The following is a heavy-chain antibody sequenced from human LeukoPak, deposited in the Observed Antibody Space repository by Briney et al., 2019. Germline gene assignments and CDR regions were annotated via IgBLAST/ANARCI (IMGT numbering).Heavy chain of an antibody. CDR1: GYSFTSYW. J-gene: IGHJ6*03. D-gene: IGHD6-6*01. V-gene: IGHV5-51*01. CDR2: IFPGDSDT. CDR3: ARHRSSKGSYYYMDV. Sequence: GESLKISCKGSGYSFTSYWIGWVRQMPGKGLEWMGIIFPGDSDTRYSPSFQGQVTISADKSISTAYLQWSSLKASDTAMYYCARHRSSKGSYYYMDVWGKGTTVTISS.